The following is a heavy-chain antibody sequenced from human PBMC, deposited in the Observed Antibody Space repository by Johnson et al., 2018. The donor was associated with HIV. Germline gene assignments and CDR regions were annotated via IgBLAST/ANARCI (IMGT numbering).Heavy chain of an antibody. V-gene: IGHV3-66*02. J-gene: IGHJ3*01. CDR2: IYSGAIT. CDR1: GFSIDDYA. D-gene: IGHD1-1*01. CDR3: ARARNWNDDDAFDV. Sequence: VQLVESGGGVVRPGGSLRLSCAAFGFSIDDYAMSWVRQVPGKGLEWVSVIYSGAITYYADSVQGRLTISRDNAKNTQYLQMNSLRAEDTAVYYCARARNWNDDDAFDVWGQGTMVSVSS.